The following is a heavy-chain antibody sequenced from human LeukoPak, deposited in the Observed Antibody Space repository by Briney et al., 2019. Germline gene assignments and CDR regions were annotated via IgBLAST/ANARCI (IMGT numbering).Heavy chain of an antibody. D-gene: IGHD2-21*02. CDR3: ASSDLVVVTAIRDYYYGMDV. J-gene: IGHJ6*02. CDR1: GYTFSRHY. Sequence: WASVKVSCKTSGYTFSRHYIHWVRQAPGQGLEWPGIINTSGATTRYGQNFKGRVTATRDTSTSTVYMELSSLRSEDTAVYYCASSDLVVVTAIRDYYYGMDVWGQGTTVTVSS. V-gene: IGHV1-46*01. CDR2: INTSGATT.